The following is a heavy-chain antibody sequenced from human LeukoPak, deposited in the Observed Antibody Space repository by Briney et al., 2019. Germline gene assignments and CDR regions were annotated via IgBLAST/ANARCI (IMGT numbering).Heavy chain of an antibody. V-gene: IGHV3-30*02. CDR2: IRYDGSNK. D-gene: IGHD2-2*01. Sequence: GGSLRLSCAASGFTFSSYGMHWVRQAPGKGLEWVAFIRYDGSNKYYADSVKGRFTISRDNSKNTLYLQMNSLRAEDTAVYYCAKGPYIVVVPAAIDYWGQGTLVTVSS. J-gene: IGHJ4*02. CDR3: AKGPYIVVVPAAIDY. CDR1: GFTFSSYG.